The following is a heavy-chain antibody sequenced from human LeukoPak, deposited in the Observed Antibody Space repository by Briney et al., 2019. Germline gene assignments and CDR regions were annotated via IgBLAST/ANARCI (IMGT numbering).Heavy chain of an antibody. CDR3: ARERVATIQYYFDY. J-gene: IGHJ4*02. V-gene: IGHV4-59*12. D-gene: IGHD5-12*01. CDR1: GGSISPYY. CDR2: VSYSGSA. Sequence: PSETLSLTCSVSGGSISPYYWSWVRQPPGKGLEWIGYVSYSGSADYNPSLKSRVIISVDRSKNQFSLKLSSVTAADTAVYYCARERVATIQYYFDYWGQGTLVTVSS.